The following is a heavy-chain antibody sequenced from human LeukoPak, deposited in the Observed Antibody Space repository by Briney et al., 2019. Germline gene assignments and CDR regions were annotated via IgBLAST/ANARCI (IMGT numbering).Heavy chain of an antibody. CDR2: ISWNGAAT. D-gene: IGHD5-18*01. Sequence: GRSLRLSCAASGFTFDNYAIHGVPQAPGKGLEWGSLISWNGAATYYADSVKGRFTIYRDNSKNSLSLQMNSLRAEDTALYYCVKDQSLRGYSYGSDFWGQGTLVTVSS. V-gene: IGHV3-43D*03. J-gene: IGHJ4*02. CDR3: VKDQSLRGYSYGSDF. CDR1: GFTFDNYA.